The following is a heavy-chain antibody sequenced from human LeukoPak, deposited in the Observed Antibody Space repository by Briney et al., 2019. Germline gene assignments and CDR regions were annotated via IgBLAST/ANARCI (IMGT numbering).Heavy chain of an antibody. CDR2: IIPIFGTA. V-gene: IGHV1-69*13. CDR1: GGTFSSYA. J-gene: IGHJ4*02. Sequence: ASVKVSCKASGGTFSSYAISWVRQAPGQGLEWMGGIIPIFGTANYAQKFQGRVTITADESTSTAYMELSSLRSGDTAVYYCARGGIAAAGYFDYWGQGTLVTVSS. CDR3: ARGGIAAAGYFDY. D-gene: IGHD6-13*01.